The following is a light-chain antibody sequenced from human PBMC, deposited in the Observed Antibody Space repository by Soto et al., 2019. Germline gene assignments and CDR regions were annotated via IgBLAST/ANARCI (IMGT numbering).Light chain of an antibody. J-gene: IGLJ2*01. Sequence: QSVLTQPPSASGSPGQSVTISCTGTSSDVGGYNYVSWYQQHPGKAPKVMIYEVSKRPSGVPDRFSGSKSANTASLTVSGLQAEDEADYYCSSYAGSSNLVFGGGTKLTVL. V-gene: IGLV2-8*01. CDR1: SSDVGGYNY. CDR3: SSYAGSSNLV. CDR2: EVS.